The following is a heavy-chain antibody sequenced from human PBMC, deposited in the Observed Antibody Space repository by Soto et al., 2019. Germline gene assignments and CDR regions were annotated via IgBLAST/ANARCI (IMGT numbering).Heavy chain of an antibody. V-gene: IGHV3-21*01. CDR3: ARSGGTTVTGLWHFDS. CDR2: ISSSSSYI. J-gene: IGHJ4*02. CDR1: GFTFSSYS. D-gene: IGHD4-17*01. Sequence: PGGSLRLSCAASGFTFSSYSMNWVRQAPGKGLEWVSSISSSSSYIYYAESAKGRFTISRDNSKNTLYLEVNSLRAEDTAVYYCARSGGTTVTGLWHFDSWGQGTLVTVSS.